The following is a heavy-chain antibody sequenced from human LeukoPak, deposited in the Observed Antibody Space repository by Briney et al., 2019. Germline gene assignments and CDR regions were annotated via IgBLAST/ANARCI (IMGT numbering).Heavy chain of an antibody. V-gene: IGHV4-39*01. CDR1: GGSITTSRHY. CDR3: ATTVTTRYYFDS. J-gene: IGHJ4*02. CDR2: MYYSGTT. D-gene: IGHD4-17*01. Sequence: PSDTLSLTCTVSGGSITTSRHYWGWIRQPPGKGLEWIGSMYYSGTTYYNPSLKSRVTISVDTYKSRFSLRLSSVTAADTAVYYCATTVTTRYYFDSWGQGTLVTVSS.